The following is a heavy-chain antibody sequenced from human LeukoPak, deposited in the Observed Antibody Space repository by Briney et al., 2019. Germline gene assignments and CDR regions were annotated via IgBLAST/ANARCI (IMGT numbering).Heavy chain of an antibody. D-gene: IGHD2-21*02. Sequence: PGGSLRLSCAASGFSFSSYWMHWARQAPGKGLLWVSRINTDGSSTSYADSVKGRFTISRDNAKNTLYLQMNSLRAEDTAVYYCARDNLVVTDYWGQGTLVTVSS. J-gene: IGHJ4*02. V-gene: IGHV3-74*01. CDR2: INTDGSST. CDR1: GFSFSSYW. CDR3: ARDNLVVTDY.